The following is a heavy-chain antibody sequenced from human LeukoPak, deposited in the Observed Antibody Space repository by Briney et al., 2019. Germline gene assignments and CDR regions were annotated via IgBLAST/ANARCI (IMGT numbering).Heavy chain of an antibody. D-gene: IGHD2-2*02. CDR3: AKDILPGVGSFDY. CDR2: ISEDGTKK. J-gene: IGHJ4*02. CDR1: GFIFSNSA. Sequence: GGSLRLSCAASGFIFSNSAIHWVRQSPGKGLEWVAFISEDGTKKFYVDSVKDRFTISRDNSKNTLYLQMTSLRPEGTAVYYCAKDILPGVGSFDYWGQGTLVTVSS. V-gene: IGHV3-30*02.